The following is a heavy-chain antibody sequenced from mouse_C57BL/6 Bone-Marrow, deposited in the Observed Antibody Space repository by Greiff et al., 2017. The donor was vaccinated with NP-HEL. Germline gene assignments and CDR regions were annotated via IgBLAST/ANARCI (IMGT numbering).Heavy chain of an antibody. CDR2: IYPGSGNT. D-gene: IGHD1-1*01. V-gene: IGHV1-76*01. Sequence: VQVVESGAELVRPGASVKLSCKASGYTFTDYYINWVKQRPGQGLEWIARIYPGSGNTYYNEKFKGKATLTAETSSSTAYMQLSSLTSEDSAVYFCARSPDYVGSFDWFAYWGQGTLVTVSA. CDR3: ARSPDYVGSFDWFAY. J-gene: IGHJ3*01. CDR1: GYTFTDYY.